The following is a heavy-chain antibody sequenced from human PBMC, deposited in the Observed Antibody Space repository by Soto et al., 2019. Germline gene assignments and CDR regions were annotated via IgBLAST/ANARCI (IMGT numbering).Heavy chain of an antibody. J-gene: IGHJ6*02. Sequence: SLRLSCAASGFTFSSYSMNWVRQAPGKGLEWVSSISSSSSYIYYADSVKGRFTISRDNAKNSLYLQMNSLRAEDTAVYYCARDADFWSGSCMDVWGQGTTVTVSS. V-gene: IGHV3-21*01. CDR2: ISSSSSYI. D-gene: IGHD3-3*01. CDR3: ARDADFWSGSCMDV. CDR1: GFTFSSYS.